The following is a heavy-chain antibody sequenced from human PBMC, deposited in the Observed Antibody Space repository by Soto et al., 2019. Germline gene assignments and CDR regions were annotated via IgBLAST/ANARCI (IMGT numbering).Heavy chain of an antibody. D-gene: IGHD1-26*01. CDR1: GFTFSSYA. J-gene: IGHJ5*02. CDR3: ARDRHGSYYIRSGRNWFDP. CDR2: FSGSGGAM. Sequence: GGSLRLSCAASGFTFSSYAMSWVRQAPGKGLEWVSGFSGSGGAMFYADSVKGRFTISRDNARNTFYLHMNTLRAEDTAVYFCARDRHGSYYIRSGRNWFDPWGQGTLVTVS. V-gene: IGHV3-23*01.